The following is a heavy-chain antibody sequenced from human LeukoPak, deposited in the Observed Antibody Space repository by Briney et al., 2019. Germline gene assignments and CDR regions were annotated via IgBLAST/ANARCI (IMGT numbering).Heavy chain of an antibody. CDR2: INSDGSST. D-gene: IGHD3-10*01. CDR3: ARDPDYYGSGTYFNHYFDY. CDR1: GFTFSTYW. V-gene: IGHV3-74*01. J-gene: IGHJ4*02. Sequence: PGGSLRLSCAASGFTFSTYWMHWVRQAPGKGLVWVSNINSDGSSTNYADSVKGRFTISRDNSKNSLYLQMNSLRAEDTAVYYCARDPDYYGSGTYFNHYFDYWGQGILVTVSS.